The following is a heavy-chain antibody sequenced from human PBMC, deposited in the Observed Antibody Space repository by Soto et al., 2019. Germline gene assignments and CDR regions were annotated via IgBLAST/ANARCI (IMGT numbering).Heavy chain of an antibody. Sequence: EVQLAESGGDLVQPGGSLRLSCVGSGFTFSYYDMNWVRQAPGKGLERVAFISHTDRLTHYPDSVKGRFTISRDNAQNSRDLEMTTLRVEDTGVYYCARDTGRAAADLWGQGTLVTVSS. CDR3: ARDTGRAAADL. D-gene: IGHD6-13*01. CDR1: GFTFSYYD. CDR2: ISHTDRLT. V-gene: IGHV3-48*03. J-gene: IGHJ5*02.